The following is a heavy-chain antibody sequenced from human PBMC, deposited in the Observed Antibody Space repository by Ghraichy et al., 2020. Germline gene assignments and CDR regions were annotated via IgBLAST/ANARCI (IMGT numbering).Heavy chain of an antibody. CDR2: IYYSGST. CDR3: ARERLRFLGLGYYGMDV. Sequence: SETLSLTCTVSGGSISSYYWSWIRQPPGKGLEWIGYIYYSGSTNYNPSLKSRVTISVDTSKNQFSLKLSSVTAADTAVYYCARERLRFLGLGYYGMDVWGQGTTVTVSS. J-gene: IGHJ6*02. CDR1: GGSISSYY. D-gene: IGHD3-3*01. V-gene: IGHV4-59*01.